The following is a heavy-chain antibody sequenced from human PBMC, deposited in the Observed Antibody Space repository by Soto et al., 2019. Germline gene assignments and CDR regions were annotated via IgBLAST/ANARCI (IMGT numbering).Heavy chain of an antibody. V-gene: IGHV4-31*03. CDR3: ARDALSRDSI. CDR1: GGSISSGGYY. CDR2: ISYSGST. D-gene: IGHD3-22*01. J-gene: IGHJ4*02. Sequence: QVQLQESGPGLVKPSQTLSLTCTVSGGSISSGGYYWSWIRQHPGKGLEWIGYISYSGSTYYNPSLDSRVTISVETAKNPFSLKLSSVTAADTAVYYCARDALSRDSIWGQGTLVTVSS.